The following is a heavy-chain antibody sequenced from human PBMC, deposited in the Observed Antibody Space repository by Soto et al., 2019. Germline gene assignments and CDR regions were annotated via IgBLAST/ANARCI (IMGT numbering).Heavy chain of an antibody. CDR1: GFTFTSSA. CDR3: AADPRFLEWLLSDDAFDI. Sequence: ASVKVSCKASGFTFTSSAVQWVRQARGQRLEWIGWIVVGSGNTNYAQKFQERVTITRDMSTSTAYIELSSLRSEDTAVYFCAADPRFLEWLLSDDAFDIWGQGTMVTVSS. CDR2: IVVGSGNT. D-gene: IGHD3-3*01. V-gene: IGHV1-58*01. J-gene: IGHJ3*02.